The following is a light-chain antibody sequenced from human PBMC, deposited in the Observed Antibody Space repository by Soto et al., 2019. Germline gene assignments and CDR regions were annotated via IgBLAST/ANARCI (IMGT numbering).Light chain of an antibody. J-gene: IGKJ5*01. CDR2: DAS. Sequence: EIVLAQSPGPLSFSPGERATPSFRASQSVSSSYLAWYQQKPGQAPRLLIYDASSRATGIPARFSGSGSGTDFTLNISSLESEDSAVYYCQQRSNWPITFGQGTRLEIK. CDR3: QQRSNWPIT. CDR1: QSVSSSY. V-gene: IGKV3D-20*02.